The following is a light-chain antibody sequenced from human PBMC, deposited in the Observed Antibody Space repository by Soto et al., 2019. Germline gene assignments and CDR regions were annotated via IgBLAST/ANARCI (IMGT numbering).Light chain of an antibody. Sequence: EIVLTQSPGTLSLSPGERATLSCRASQSVSSSYLAWYQQKPGQAPRLLIYGASSRATGIPDRFSGSGSGPDLTLTVSRLEPDDFAVYYCLPYGSSPKTFGQGTKVEIK. V-gene: IGKV3-20*01. CDR3: LPYGSSPKT. CDR1: QSVSSSY. CDR2: GAS. J-gene: IGKJ1*01.